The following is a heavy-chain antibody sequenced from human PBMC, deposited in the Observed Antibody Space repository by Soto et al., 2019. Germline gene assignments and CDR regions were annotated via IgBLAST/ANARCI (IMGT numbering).Heavy chain of an antibody. V-gene: IGHV3-23*01. CDR3: AKDRDYPRDYFHY. Sequence: GGSLRLSCAAAGFTLGRYGMSWVRQAPGKGLEWVSAVSPNGQGIYYTDSVRGRFTISRDFSKNTVFLHMDSLRAEDTAVYYCAKDRDYPRDYFHYWGQGTLVTVSS. CDR2: VSPNGQGI. D-gene: IGHD3-10*01. CDR1: GFTLGRYG. J-gene: IGHJ4*02.